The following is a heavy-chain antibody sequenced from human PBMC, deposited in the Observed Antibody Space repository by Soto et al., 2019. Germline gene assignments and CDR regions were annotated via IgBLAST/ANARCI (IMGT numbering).Heavy chain of an antibody. Sequence: SETLSLTCTVSGGSISSYYWSWIRQPPGKGLEWIGYIYYSGSTNYNPSLKSRVTISVDTSKNQFSLKLSSVTAADTAVYYCARVWRRDGYNYVDYWGQGTMVTVYS. CDR1: GGSISSYY. J-gene: IGHJ4*02. V-gene: IGHV4-59*01. CDR2: IYYSGST. CDR3: ARVWRRDGYNYVDY. D-gene: IGHD5-12*01.